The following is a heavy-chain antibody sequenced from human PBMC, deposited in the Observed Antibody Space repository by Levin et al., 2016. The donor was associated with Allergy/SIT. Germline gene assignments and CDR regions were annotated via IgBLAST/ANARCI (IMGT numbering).Heavy chain of an antibody. CDR1: GGSFSGYY. CDR3: ATEYLIRGAVKVMD. Sequence: SETLSLTCALSGGSFSGYYWSWIRQPPGKGLEWIGTIYYSGSTYFNPSLESRVTLSLDTSNNQFSLKLTSVTAADTAVYYCATEYLIRGAVKVMDWGQGTLVTVSS. CDR2: IYYSGST. V-gene: IGHV4-59*04. D-gene: IGHD3-10*01. J-gene: IGHJ4*02.